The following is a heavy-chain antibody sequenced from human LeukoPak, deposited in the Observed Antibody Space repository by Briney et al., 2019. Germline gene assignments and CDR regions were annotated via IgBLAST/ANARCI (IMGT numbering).Heavy chain of an antibody. V-gene: IGHV3-30*18. D-gene: IGHD5-12*01. CDR1: GFTFSSYG. CDR3: AKDERGHSGYDPFDY. CDR2: ISYDGSNK. J-gene: IGHJ4*02. Sequence: AGGSLRLSCAASGFTFSSYGMHWVRQAPGKGLEWVAVISYDGSNKYYADSVKGRFTISRDNSKNTLYLQMNSLRAEDTAVYYCAKDERGHSGYDPFDYWGQGTLVTVSS.